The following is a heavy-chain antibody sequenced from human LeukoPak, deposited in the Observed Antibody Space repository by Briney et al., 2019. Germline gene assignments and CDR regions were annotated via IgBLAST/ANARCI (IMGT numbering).Heavy chain of an antibody. V-gene: IGHV1-8*01. D-gene: IGHD2-2*01. CDR3: ARVIVVVPPTNIWFDP. CDR1: GYTFTSYD. CDR2: MNPNSGNT. Sequence: EASVKVSCKASGYTFTSYDINRVRQATGQGLEWMGWMNPNSGNTGYAQKFQGRVTMTRNTSISTAYMELSSLRSEDTVVYYCARVIVVVPPTNIWFDPWGQGTLVTVSS. J-gene: IGHJ5*02.